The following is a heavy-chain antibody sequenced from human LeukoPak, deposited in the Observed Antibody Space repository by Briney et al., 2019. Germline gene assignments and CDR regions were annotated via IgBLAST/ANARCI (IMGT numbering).Heavy chain of an antibody. CDR3: ARSYYDFWSGFSSDRGGWTFDY. CDR2: ISSISSYI. V-gene: IGHV3-21*01. J-gene: IGHJ4*02. CDR1: GFTFSSYS. D-gene: IGHD3-3*01. Sequence: GGSLRLSCAASGFTFSSYSMNWVRQAPGKGLECVSSISSISSYIYYADSVKGRSTISRDNAKNSLYLQMNSLRAEDTAVYYCARSYYDFWSGFSSDRGGWTFDYWGQGTLVTVSS.